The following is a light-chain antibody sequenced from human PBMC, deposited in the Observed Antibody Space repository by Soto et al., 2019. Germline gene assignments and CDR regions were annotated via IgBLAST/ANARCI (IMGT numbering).Light chain of an antibody. CDR3: QSYDSSLSGSYV. Sequence: QSVLTQPPSVSGAPGQRVTISCTRSSSNIGAGYDVHWYQQLPGTAPKLLIYGNSNRPSRVPDRFSGSKSGTSASLAITGLQAEDVADYYCQSYDSSLSGSYVFGTGTKLTVL. CDR2: GNS. J-gene: IGLJ1*01. V-gene: IGLV1-40*01. CDR1: SSNIGAGYD.